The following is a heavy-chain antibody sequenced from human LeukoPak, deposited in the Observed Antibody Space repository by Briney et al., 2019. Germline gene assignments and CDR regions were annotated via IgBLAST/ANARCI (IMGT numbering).Heavy chain of an antibody. CDR1: GGSISSGGYY. Sequence: SETLSLTCTVSGGSISSGGYYWSWIRQHPGKGLEWIGYIYYSGSTYYNPSLKSRVTISVDTSKNQFSLKLSSVTAADTAVYYCAREVVKGIERGMDVWGQGTTVTVSS. CDR3: AREVVKGIERGMDV. CDR2: IYYSGST. V-gene: IGHV4-31*03. D-gene: IGHD3-22*01. J-gene: IGHJ6*02.